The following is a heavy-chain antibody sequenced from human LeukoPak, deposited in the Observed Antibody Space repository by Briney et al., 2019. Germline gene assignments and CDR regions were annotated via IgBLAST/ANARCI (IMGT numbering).Heavy chain of an antibody. CDR3: AKALSYYFDY. D-gene: IGHD2/OR15-2a*01. J-gene: IGHJ4*02. V-gene: IGHV3-23*01. CDR2: ITGSGTNT. Sequence: GGSLRLSCVASGFTFSNYAMSWVRQAPGKGLEWVSAITGSGTNTYYADSVKGRFTISRDNSKNTLYLQMNSLRAEDTAVYYCAKALSYYFDYWGQRTLDTVSS. CDR1: GFTFSNYA.